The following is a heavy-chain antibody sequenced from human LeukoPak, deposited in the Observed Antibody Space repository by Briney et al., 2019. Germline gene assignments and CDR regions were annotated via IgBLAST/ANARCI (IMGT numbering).Heavy chain of an antibody. CDR2: INSDGSSI. V-gene: IGHV3-74*01. Sequence: PGGSLRLSCAASGFTFSSYWMHWVRHAPGKGLVWVSRINSDGSSISYADSVKGRFTISRDNAKNTLYLQMNSLRAEDTAVYYCARVAFDYYGSGSYYPRPRWDWYFDLWGRGTLVTVSS. CDR3: ARVAFDYYGSGSYYPRPRWDWYFDL. CDR1: GFTFSSYW. J-gene: IGHJ2*01. D-gene: IGHD3-10*01.